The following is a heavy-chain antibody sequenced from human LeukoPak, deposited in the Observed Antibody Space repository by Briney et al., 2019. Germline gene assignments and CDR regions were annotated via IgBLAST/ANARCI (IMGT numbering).Heavy chain of an antibody. CDR2: INPIFGTA. D-gene: IGHD3-22*01. CDR3: ASDRYYDSSGYYLVFGAYDI. V-gene: IGHV1-69*05. CDR1: GGTFSSYA. J-gene: IGHJ3*02. Sequence: ASVKVSCKASGGTFSSYAISWVRQAPGQGLEWMGRINPIFGTANYAQKFQGRVTITTDESTSTANMELSSLRSEDTAVYYCASDRYYDSSGYYLVFGAYDIWGQGTMVTVSS.